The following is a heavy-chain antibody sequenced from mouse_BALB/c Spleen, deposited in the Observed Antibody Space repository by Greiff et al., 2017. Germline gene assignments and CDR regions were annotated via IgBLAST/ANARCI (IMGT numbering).Heavy chain of an antibody. D-gene: IGHD2-1*01. CDR3: ARDGDGKEYYYAMDY. J-gene: IGHJ4*01. V-gene: IGHV1S137*01. Sequence: QVQLKQSGAELVRPGVSVKISCKGSGYTFTDYAMHWVKQSHAKSLEWIGVISTYYGDASYNQKFKGKATMTVDKSSSTAYMELARLTSEDSAIYYCARDGDGKEYYYAMDYWGQGTSVTVSS. CDR1: GYTFTDYA. CDR2: ISTYYGDA.